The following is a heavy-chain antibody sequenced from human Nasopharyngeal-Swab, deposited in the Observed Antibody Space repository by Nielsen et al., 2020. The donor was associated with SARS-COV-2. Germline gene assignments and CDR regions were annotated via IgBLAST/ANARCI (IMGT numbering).Heavy chain of an antibody. J-gene: IGHJ3*02. V-gene: IGHV3-23*01. CDR1: GFTFSNYA. D-gene: IGHD1-26*01. CDR2: IRVSGDTT. CDR3: ANVKSGTSYDAFDI. Sequence: GESLKISCTASGFTFSNYAMTWVRQAPGKGLEWVSSIRVSGDTTYYADSVKGRFTISRDSSKNTLYLQMNNLRAEDTALYYCANVKSGTSYDAFDILCQSSLLTFSS.